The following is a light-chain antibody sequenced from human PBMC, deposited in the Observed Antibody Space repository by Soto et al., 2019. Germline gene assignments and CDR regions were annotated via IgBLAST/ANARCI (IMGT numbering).Light chain of an antibody. V-gene: IGLV1-44*01. CDR3: GVRDDSLNGPI. CDR2: SDS. Sequence: QSVLIQPPSASGTPGQRVTMSCSGSGSNIGSNSVNWYQQLPQTAPKLLIHSDSQRPSGVPDRFSASKSGTSASLAISGLQSEDEAEYYCGVRDDSLNGPIFGGGTKLTVL. CDR1: GSNIGSNS. J-gene: IGLJ2*01.